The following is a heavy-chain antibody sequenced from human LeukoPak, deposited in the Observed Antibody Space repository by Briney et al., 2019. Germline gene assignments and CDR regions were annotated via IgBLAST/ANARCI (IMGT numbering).Heavy chain of an antibody. CDR3: AREGLGVPNY. J-gene: IGHJ4*02. Sequence: SETLSLTCTVSSASISSSGHYWAWIRQPPGGGLDYIGTLSYSGSTNYNPSLKSRVTISVDTSKNQFSLKLSSVTAADTAVYYCAREGLGVPNYWGQGTLVTVSS. CDR2: LSYSGST. V-gene: IGHV4-39*07. D-gene: IGHD2-2*01. CDR1: SASISSSGHY.